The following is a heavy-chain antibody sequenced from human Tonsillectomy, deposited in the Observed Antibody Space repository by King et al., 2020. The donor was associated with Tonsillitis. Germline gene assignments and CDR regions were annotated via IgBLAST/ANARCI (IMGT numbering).Heavy chain of an antibody. J-gene: IGHJ6*02. CDR1: GFTFSSYG. CDR3: AKDRLAVWGSYRPGTWIYYYYGMDV. D-gene: IGHD3-16*02. V-gene: IGHV3-30*18. CDR2: ISYDGSNK. Sequence: VQLVESGGGVVQPGRSLRLSCAASGFTFSSYGMHWVRQAPGKGLEWVAVISYDGSNKYYADSVKGRFTISRDNSKNTLYLQMNSLRAEDTAVYYCAKDRLAVWGSYRPGTWIYYYYGMDVWGQGTTVTVSS.